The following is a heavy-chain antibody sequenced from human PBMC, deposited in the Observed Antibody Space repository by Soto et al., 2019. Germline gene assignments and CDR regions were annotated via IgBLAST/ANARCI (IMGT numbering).Heavy chain of an antibody. CDR1: GFTFRGYA. J-gene: IGHJ6*02. CDR3: TTDRWERGVVVVAADYYYYGMDV. Sequence: EVQLLESGGGLVQPGGSLRLSCAASGFTFRGYAMTWVRQAPGKGLEWVSALTPGGETTYHIDSVKGRFTISRDNAKNTLYLQMNSLTDADTAVYYCTTDRWERGVVVVAADYYYYGMDVWGQGTTVTVSS. CDR2: LTPGGETT. D-gene: IGHD2-15*01. V-gene: IGHV3-23*01.